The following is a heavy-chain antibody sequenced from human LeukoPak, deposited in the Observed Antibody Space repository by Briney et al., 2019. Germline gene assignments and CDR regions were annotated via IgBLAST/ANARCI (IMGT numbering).Heavy chain of an antibody. Sequence: SGYTFTXYXXXXXXQXXXXGGXXXXXISAYNGNTNYAQKLQGRVTMTTDTSTSTAYMELRSLRSDDTAVYYCARVNGSSGYYLIDYWGQGTLVTVSS. V-gene: IGHV1-18*01. CDR1: GYTFTXYX. J-gene: IGHJ4*02. CDR2: ISAYNGNT. D-gene: IGHD3-22*01. CDR3: ARVNGSSGYYLIDY.